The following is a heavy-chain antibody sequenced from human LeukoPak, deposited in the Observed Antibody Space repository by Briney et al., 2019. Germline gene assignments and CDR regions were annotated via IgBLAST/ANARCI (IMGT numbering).Heavy chain of an antibody. CDR1: GFTFSSYA. J-gene: IGHJ4*02. CDR3: ARDGWNVFFDY. D-gene: IGHD1-1*01. V-gene: IGHV3-23*01. Sequence: GGSLRLSCAASGFTFSSYAMSWVRQAPGKGLEWVSSVSGGGGTTHHADSVKGRFTISRDNYKSTLYLQMDSLGAGDTAVYYCARDGWNVFFDYWGQGALVSVSS. CDR2: VSGGGGTT.